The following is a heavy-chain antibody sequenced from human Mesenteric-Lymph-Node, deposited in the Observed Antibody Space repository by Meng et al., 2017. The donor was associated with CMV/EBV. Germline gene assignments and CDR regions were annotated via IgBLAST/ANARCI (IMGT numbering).Heavy chain of an antibody. V-gene: IGHV1-2*06. Sequence: STFTGYYMHWVRQAPGQGLEWMGRINPNSGGTNYAQKFQGRVTMTRDTSISTAYMELSRLRSDDTAVYYCARDSYDILTGSEFYFDYWGQGTLVTVSS. CDR3: ARDSYDILTGSEFYFDY. D-gene: IGHD3-9*01. CDR1: STFTGYY. J-gene: IGHJ4*02. CDR2: INPNSGGT.